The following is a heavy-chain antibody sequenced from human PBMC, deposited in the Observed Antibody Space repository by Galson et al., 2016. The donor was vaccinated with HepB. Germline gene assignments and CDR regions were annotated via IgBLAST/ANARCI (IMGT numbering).Heavy chain of an antibody. CDR3: ARGGGHGFFDY. CDR1: GFTFSSYA. Sequence: SLRLSCAASGFTFSSYAMTWVRQAPGKGLEWVSGINHSGASTYYADSVRGRFSISRDNSKNTLYLQMNSLRAEDTALYYCARGGGHGFFDYWGQGTQVTVSS. J-gene: IGHJ4*02. V-gene: IGHV3-23*01. CDR2: INHSGAST. D-gene: IGHD3-10*01.